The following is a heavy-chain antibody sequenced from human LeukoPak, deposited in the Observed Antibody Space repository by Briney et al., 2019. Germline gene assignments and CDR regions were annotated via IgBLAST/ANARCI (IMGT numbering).Heavy chain of an antibody. Sequence: SETLSLTCTVSGGSISSYYWSWIRQPPGKGLEWIGYIYHSGSTNYNPSLKSRVTISVDTSKNQFFLKLSSVTAADTAVYYCARVTSSSWYGAYAFDIWGQGTMVTVSS. V-gene: IGHV4-59*01. CDR1: GGSISSYY. CDR3: ARVTSSSWYGAYAFDI. D-gene: IGHD6-13*01. J-gene: IGHJ3*02. CDR2: IYHSGST.